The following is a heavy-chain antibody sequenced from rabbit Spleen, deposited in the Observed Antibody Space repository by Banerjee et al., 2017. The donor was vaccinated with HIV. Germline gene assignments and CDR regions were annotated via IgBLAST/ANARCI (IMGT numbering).Heavy chain of an antibody. V-gene: IGHV1S45*01. Sequence: QEQLVESGGGLVQPEGSLTLTCTASGFTLSSYYMCWVCQAPGKGLEWIACIDGGSSDKSGYASWAKGRFTISKTSSTTVTLQMTSLTAADTATYFCAREDRGSDGLVFRLWGPGTLVTVS. D-gene: IGHD4-2*01. J-gene: IGHJ6*01. CDR1: GFTLSSYY. CDR2: IDGGSSDKS. CDR3: AREDRGSDGLVFRL.